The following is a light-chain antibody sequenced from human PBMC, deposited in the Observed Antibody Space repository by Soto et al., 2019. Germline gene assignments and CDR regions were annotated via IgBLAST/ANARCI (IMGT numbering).Light chain of an antibody. V-gene: IGKV3-20*01. CDR3: QQFGGSPRT. J-gene: IGKJ1*01. Sequence: EIVLTQSPGTLSLSPGERATLSCRASQSVGESLVWYQQKPGQAPRLLIYRVFNRATGIPDRFSGSGSGTDFTLTISRLEPEDFAVYYCQQFGGSPRTFGRGTKVDSK. CDR2: RVF. CDR1: QSVGES.